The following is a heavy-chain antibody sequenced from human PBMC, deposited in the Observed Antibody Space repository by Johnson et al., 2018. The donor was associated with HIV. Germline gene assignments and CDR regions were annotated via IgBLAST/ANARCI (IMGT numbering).Heavy chain of an antibody. CDR1: GLTFSSYG. Sequence: QVQLVESGGGVVQPGRSLRLSCAASGLTFSSYGMHWVRQAPGKGLEWVAVISYDGSKKYYAGSVKGRFTISRDNSKNTLYLQMNSLRAKDTAVYYCARDVNYYDRSGSYGLHGAFDIWGQGTMVTVSS. J-gene: IGHJ3*02. D-gene: IGHD3-22*01. CDR3: ARDVNYYDRSGSYGLHGAFDI. CDR2: ISYDGSKK. V-gene: IGHV3-30*03.